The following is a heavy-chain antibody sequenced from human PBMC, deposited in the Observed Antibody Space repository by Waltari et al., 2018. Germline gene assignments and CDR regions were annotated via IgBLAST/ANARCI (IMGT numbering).Heavy chain of an antibody. CDR3: VRDQQLAPFGYHYGMDV. D-gene: IGHD6-13*01. V-gene: IGHV1-18*04. Sequence: QIKLVQSGSEVKKPGASVKVSCKASGYTFSNNGISWVRQAPGQGLKWMGWINTYNGNANFAQKLQDRVTMTTDTSTNTAYMELRSLRSDDTAVYYCVRDQQLAPFGYHYGMDVWGQGTTVTVSS. CDR1: GYTFSNNG. J-gene: IGHJ6*02. CDR2: INTYNGNA.